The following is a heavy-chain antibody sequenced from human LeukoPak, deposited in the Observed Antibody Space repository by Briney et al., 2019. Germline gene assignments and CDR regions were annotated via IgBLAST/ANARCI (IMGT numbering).Heavy chain of an antibody. CDR3: ARHVKGGMAVPLNWFDP. CDR1: GGSISSSSYY. CDR2: IYYSGST. D-gene: IGHD5-24*01. V-gene: IGHV4-39*01. J-gene: IGHJ5*02. Sequence: SETLSLTCTVSGGSISSSSYYWGWIRQPPGKGLEWIGSIYYSGSTYYNPSLKSRVTISVDTSKNQFSLKLSSVTAADTAVYYCARHVKGGMAVPLNWFDPWGQETLVTVSS.